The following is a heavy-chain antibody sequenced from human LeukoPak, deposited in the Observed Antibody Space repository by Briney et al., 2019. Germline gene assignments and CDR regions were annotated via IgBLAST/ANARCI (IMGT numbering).Heavy chain of an antibody. J-gene: IGHJ3*01. CDR1: GFTFNNYA. Sequence: GGSLRLSCAASGFTFNNYAVMWVRQAQGQGLEWVSAITGGGRTYYADSVKGRFTISRDNSKNTLYLQMNRLRAEDTARYFCARDPNGDYVGAFDFLGQGAVVTVSS. CDR3: ARDPNGDYVGAFDF. CDR2: ITGGGRT. V-gene: IGHV3-23*01. D-gene: IGHD4-17*01.